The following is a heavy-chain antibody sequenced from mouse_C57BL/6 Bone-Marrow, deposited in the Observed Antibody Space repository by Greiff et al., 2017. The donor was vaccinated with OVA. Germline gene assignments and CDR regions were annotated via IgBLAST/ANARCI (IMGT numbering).Heavy chain of an antibody. CDR1: DYTFTSYG. Sequence: QVQLQQSGAELARPGASVKLSCKASDYTFTSYGISWVKQRTGQGLEWIGEIYPRSGNTYYNEKFKGKATLTADKSSSTAYMELRSLTSEDSAVYFCASLYGNYAAWFAYWGQGTLVTVSA. V-gene: IGHV1-81*01. J-gene: IGHJ3*01. CDR2: IYPRSGNT. CDR3: ASLYGNYAAWFAY. D-gene: IGHD2-1*01.